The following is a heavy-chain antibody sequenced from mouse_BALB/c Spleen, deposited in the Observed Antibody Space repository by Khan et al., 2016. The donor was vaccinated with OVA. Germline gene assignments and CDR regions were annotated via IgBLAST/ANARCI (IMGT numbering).Heavy chain of an antibody. V-gene: IGHV14-3*02. CDR3: ASEGNYYAPFAY. CDR2: IDPANGKT. J-gene: IGHJ3*01. D-gene: IGHD2-1*01. CDR1: GFNIKDTY. Sequence: VQLQQSGAELVKPGASVKLSCTASGFNIKDTYMHWVKQRPEQGLEWIGRIDPANGKTKYDPKFQGKATITADTSSNTAYLQLSSLTSEDTAVYYCASEGNYYAPFAYWGQGTLVTVSA.